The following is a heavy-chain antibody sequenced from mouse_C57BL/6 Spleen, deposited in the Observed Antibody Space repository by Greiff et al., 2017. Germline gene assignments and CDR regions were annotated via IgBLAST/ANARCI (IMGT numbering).Heavy chain of an antibody. CDR2: ISSGGSYT. V-gene: IGHV5-6*02. CDR3: ANYYGSSWFAY. Sequence: DVMLVESGGDLVKPGGSLKLSCAVSGFTFSSYGMSWVRQTPDKRLEWVATISSGGSYTYHPDLVKGRFIISRDNAKNTLYLQMSSLKSEDTAMYYCANYYGSSWFAYWGQGTLVTVSA. D-gene: IGHD1-1*01. CDR1: GFTFSSYG. J-gene: IGHJ3*01.